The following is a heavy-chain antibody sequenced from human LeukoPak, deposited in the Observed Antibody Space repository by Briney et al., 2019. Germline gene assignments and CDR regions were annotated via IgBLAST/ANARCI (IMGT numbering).Heavy chain of an antibody. V-gene: IGHV3-21*01. J-gene: IGHJ6*03. CDR1: GFTFSSYS. Sequence: LGGSLRLSCAASGFTFSSYSMNWVRQAPGKGLEWVSSISSSSSYIYYADSVKGRFTISRDNAKNSLYLQMNSLRAEDTAVYYCARTGALNWNYYYYYMDVWGKGTTVTVSS. D-gene: IGHD1-1*01. CDR3: ARTGALNWNYYYYYMDV. CDR2: ISSSSSYI.